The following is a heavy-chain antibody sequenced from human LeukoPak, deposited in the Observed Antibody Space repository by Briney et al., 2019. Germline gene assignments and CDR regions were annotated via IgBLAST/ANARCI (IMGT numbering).Heavy chain of an antibody. CDR3: ARDYLSLGTTSCCVY. CDR1: GFTFSSYA. Sequence: SGGSLRLSCAASGFTFSSYAMHWVRQAPGKGLEWVAVISYDGSNKYYADSVKGRFAISRDNSKNTLYVQMNSLRAEDTAVYYCARDYLSLGTTSCCVYWGQGTLVTVSS. V-gene: IGHV3-30*09. D-gene: IGHD2-2*01. CDR2: ISYDGSNK. J-gene: IGHJ4*02.